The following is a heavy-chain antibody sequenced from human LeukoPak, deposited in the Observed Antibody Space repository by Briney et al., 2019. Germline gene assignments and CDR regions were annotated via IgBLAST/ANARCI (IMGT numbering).Heavy chain of an antibody. Sequence: TGGSLRLSPAASGFTFTSYKTNSVSQAPGKGGGRGSYICSSGRTIYYADSVKGRFTISRDNAKNSLYLRRNSLTPADTPVYSSARFYSSWLGCDDGGQGPLVTVYS. CDR1: GFTFTSYK. D-gene: IGHD6-13*01. J-gene: IGHJ4*02. CDR3: ARFYSSWLGCDD. CDR2: ICSSGRTI. V-gene: IGHV3-48*03.